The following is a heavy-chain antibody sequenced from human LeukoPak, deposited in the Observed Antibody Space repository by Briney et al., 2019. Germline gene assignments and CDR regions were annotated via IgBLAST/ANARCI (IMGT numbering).Heavy chain of an antibody. Sequence: GGSLRLSCAASGFTFSSYEMNWVRQAPGKGLEWVSYISSSGSTIYYADSVKGRFTISRDNSKNSLYLQMNSLRAGDTAVYYCARRGGPPLEYYFDYWGQGTLVTVSS. D-gene: IGHD2-15*01. CDR2: ISSSGSTI. V-gene: IGHV3-48*03. CDR3: ARRGGPPLEYYFDY. CDR1: GFTFSSYE. J-gene: IGHJ4*02.